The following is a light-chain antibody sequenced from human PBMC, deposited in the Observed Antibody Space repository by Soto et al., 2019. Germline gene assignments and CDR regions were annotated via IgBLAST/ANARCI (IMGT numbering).Light chain of an antibody. J-gene: IGKJ1*01. V-gene: IGKV3-20*01. CDR1: QSVSNNY. CDR2: GAS. CDR3: QQYGSSGT. Sequence: EIVLTQPPGTLSLSPVERATLSCRASQSVSNNYLALYQQKPGQAPRLLIYGASNRATGIPDRFSGSGSGTDFTLTISRLEPEDFAVYYCQQYGSSGTFGQGTKVDIK.